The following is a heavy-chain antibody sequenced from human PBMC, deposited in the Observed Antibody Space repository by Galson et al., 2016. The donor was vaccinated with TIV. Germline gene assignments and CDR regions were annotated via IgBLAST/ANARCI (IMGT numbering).Heavy chain of an antibody. V-gene: IGHV1-69*02. J-gene: IGHJ6*02. D-gene: IGHD6-13*01. Sequence: ASGGTFSRYTVSWVRLAPGQGLEWMGRITPLLGITNYAQKFQGRVTITTDRSTTTAYMELSSLRSVDTAVYYCARGVAADGTLSSGMDVWGQGTTVTVSS. CDR2: ITPLLGIT. CDR1: GGTFSRYT. CDR3: ARGVAADGTLSSGMDV.